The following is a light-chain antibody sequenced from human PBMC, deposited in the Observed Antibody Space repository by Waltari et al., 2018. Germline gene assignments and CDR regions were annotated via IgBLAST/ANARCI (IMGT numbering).Light chain of an antibody. Sequence: QFVLTQPPSASGAPGQRVTISCTGSSSNIGAGYFVSWYKQVPGTAPKLLIYKTYKRSSCVSDRFSGSKSGTSVSLTITVLQSEDEADYYCSVCDSTPSSVLFGGGTRLTVL. CDR2: KTY. CDR1: SSNIGAGYF. V-gene: IGLV1-40*01. CDR3: SVCDSTPSSVL. J-gene: IGLJ2*01.